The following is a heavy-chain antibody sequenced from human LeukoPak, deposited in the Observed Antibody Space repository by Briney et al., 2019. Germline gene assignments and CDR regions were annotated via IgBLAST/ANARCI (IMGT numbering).Heavy chain of an antibody. CDR2: ISRDGTIK. D-gene: IGHD1-26*01. CDR3: ARVGVGATYWFDP. J-gene: IGHJ5*02. Sequence: GRSLRLSCAASGFTFSLYAMHWVRQAPGKGLEWVAVISRDGTIKYYADYVKGRFTISRDNSKNTLYLQMDSLRPEDTAVYYCARVGVGATYWFDPWGQGTLVTVSS. V-gene: IGHV3-30-3*01. CDR1: GFTFSLYA.